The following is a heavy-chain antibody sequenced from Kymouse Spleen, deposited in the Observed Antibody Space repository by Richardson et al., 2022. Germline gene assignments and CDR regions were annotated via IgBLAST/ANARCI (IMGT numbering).Heavy chain of an antibody. CDR1: GFTFSSYG. CDR3: AKDYGTMVRGVAPLPLYYYYYGMDV. V-gene: IGHV3-30*18. Sequence: QVQLVESGGGVVQPGRSLRLSCAASGFTFSSYGMHWVRQAPGKGLEWVAVISYDGSNKYYADSVKGRFTISRDNSKNTLYLQMNSLRAEDTAVYYCAKDYGTMVRGVAPLPLYYYYYGMDVWGQGTTVTVSS. D-gene: IGHD3-10*01. CDR2: ISYDGSNK. J-gene: IGHJ6*02.